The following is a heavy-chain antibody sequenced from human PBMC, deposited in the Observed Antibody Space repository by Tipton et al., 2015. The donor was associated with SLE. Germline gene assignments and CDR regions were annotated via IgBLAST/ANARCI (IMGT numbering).Heavy chain of an antibody. D-gene: IGHD1-26*01. Sequence: QSGAEVKKPGASVNVSCKASGSTFSGYYLSWVRQAPGQGLEWMGWLNPSYANTGYAQKFQGRVIMTMDTSISTYYMELSSLTSEDTAVYYCARAKWEPDYWGQGTLVSVSS. CDR3: ARAKWEPDY. CDR1: GSTFSGYY. J-gene: IGHJ4*02. V-gene: IGHV1-8*02. CDR2: LNPSYANT.